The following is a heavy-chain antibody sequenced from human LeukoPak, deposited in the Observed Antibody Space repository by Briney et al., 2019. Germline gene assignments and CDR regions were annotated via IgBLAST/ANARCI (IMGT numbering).Heavy chain of an antibody. V-gene: IGHV3-53*01. CDR2: IYSGGST. CDR3: TTDDYYDYVWGSYIDY. Sequence: PGGSLRLSCAASGFTVSSNYMSWVRQAPGKGLEWVSVIYSGGSTYYADSVKGRFTISRDNSKNTLYLQMNSLKTEDTAVYYCTTDDYYDYVWGSYIDYWGQGTLVTVSS. CDR1: GFTVSSNY. D-gene: IGHD3-16*01. J-gene: IGHJ4*02.